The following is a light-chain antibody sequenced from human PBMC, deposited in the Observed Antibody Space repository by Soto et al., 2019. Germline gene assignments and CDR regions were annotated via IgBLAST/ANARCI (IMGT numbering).Light chain of an antibody. CDR1: QSVSSW. V-gene: IGKV1-5*01. Sequence: DIQMTQSPSTLSASIGDRVIITCRASQSVSSWLAWYQQKPGKAPKLLIYDASSLESGVPSRFRFSGSGSGTEFTLTIGSLQPDDFETYYCQQYNSYTWTFGQGTKVEIK. CDR2: DAS. J-gene: IGKJ1*01. CDR3: QQYNSYTWT.